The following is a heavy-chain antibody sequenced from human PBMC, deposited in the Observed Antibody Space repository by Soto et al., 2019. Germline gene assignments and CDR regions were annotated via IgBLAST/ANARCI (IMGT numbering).Heavy chain of an antibody. V-gene: IGHV3-30*03. CDR1: GFTFSSYG. J-gene: IGHJ6*02. CDR3: HGYSKYYYFGMDI. CDR2: ISYDGSNK. Sequence: GSLRLSCAASGFTFSSYGMHWVRQAPGKGMEWVAVISYDGSNKYYVDSVKGRFTISRDNAKNSLYLQMKSLRVEDTAVYYCHGYSKYYYFGMDIWGQGTTVTVSS. D-gene: IGHD4-4*01.